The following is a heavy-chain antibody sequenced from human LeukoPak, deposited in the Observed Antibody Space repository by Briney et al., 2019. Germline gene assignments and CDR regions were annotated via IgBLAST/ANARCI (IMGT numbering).Heavy chain of an antibody. V-gene: IGHV3-30*02. CDR1: GFTFSSYG. Sequence: GGSLRLSCAASGFTFSSYGMHWVRQAPGKGLEWVAFIRYDGSNKHYADSVKGRFTISRDNSKNTLYLQMNSLRAEGTAVYYCAKEIGPLFDYWGQGTLVTVSS. J-gene: IGHJ4*02. CDR3: AKEIGPLFDY. CDR2: IRYDGSNK.